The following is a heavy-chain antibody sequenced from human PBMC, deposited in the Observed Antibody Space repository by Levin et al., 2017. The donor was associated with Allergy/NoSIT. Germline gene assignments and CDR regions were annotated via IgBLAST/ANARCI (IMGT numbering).Heavy chain of an antibody. CDR1: GFTFSDYA. CDR2: ITASGSRI. D-gene: IGHD1-14*01. CDR3: AKDRKGVSGGFDY. V-gene: IGHV3-23*01. Sequence: GGSLRLSCAASGFTFSDYAMGWVRRAPGQGLEWVSSITASGSRIFYVDSAKGRFTLSRDNSKNTVFLQMNSLRAEDTAIYYCAKDRKGVSGGFDYWGQGTLVTVSS. J-gene: IGHJ4*02.